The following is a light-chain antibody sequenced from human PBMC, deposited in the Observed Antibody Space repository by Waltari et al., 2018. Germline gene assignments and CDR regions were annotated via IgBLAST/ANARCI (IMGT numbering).Light chain of an antibody. V-gene: IGLV3-19*01. J-gene: IGLJ2*01. Sequence: SSELTQDPAVSVAMGQTVRITCQGDSLRSYYPSWYQQRPGQAPIHVIYDKNNRPSGVPDRFSGSSSHNTGSLTITGAQAEDEASYYCHSRDASGVAGSFGGGTKLTVL. CDR1: SLRSYY. CDR2: DKN. CDR3: HSRDASGVAGS.